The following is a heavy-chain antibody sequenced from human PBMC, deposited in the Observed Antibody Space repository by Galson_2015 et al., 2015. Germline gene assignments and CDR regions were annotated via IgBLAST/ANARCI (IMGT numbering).Heavy chain of an antibody. J-gene: IGHJ4*02. CDR1: GFGFSSYW. CDR2: IKQDGNEK. Sequence: SLRLSCAASGFGFSSYWMTWVRQAPGKGLEWVANIKQDGNEKYYADSVKGRFTIFRDNAKNLLYLQMNNLGVEDTAVYYCARRGPSPDWGQGTLVTVSS. CDR3: ARRGPSPD. V-gene: IGHV3-7*01. D-gene: IGHD3-10*01.